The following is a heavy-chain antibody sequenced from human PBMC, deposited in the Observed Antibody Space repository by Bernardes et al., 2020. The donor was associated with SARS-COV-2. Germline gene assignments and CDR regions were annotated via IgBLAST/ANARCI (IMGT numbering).Heavy chain of an antibody. CDR1: GFTFSRYA. D-gene: IGHD2-15*01. V-gene: IGHV3-23*01. J-gene: IGHJ6*02. CDR2: ISGSGAGT. Sequence: GSLSLSCAASGFTFSRYAMSWVRQAPGKGLEWVSAISGSGAGTYYADSVKGRFTISRDNSKNTLYLQMNSLRAEDTAVYYCAKEGYCSGGSCFLYYYYAMDVWGQGTTVTVSS. CDR3: AKEGYCSGGSCFLYYYYAMDV.